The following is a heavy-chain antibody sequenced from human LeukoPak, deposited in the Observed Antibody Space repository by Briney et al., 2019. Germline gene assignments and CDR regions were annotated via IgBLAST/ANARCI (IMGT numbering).Heavy chain of an antibody. CDR2: IKQDGSEK. CDR3: ARGGSSGWTFDY. D-gene: IGHD6-19*01. J-gene: IGHJ4*02. CDR1: GFTFSSYW. Sequence: PGGSLRLSCAASGFTFSSYWMSWVRQTPGKGLEWVANIKQDGSEKYYVDSVKGRFTISRDNAKNSLYLQMNSLRVEDTAVYYCARGGSSGWTFDYWGQGTLVTVSS. V-gene: IGHV3-7*01.